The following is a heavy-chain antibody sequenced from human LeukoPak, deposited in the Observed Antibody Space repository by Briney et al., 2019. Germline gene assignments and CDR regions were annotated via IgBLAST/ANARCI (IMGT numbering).Heavy chain of an antibody. D-gene: IGHD3-22*01. V-gene: IGHV3-23*01. J-gene: IGHJ1*01. CDR2: ISGSGGST. CDR1: GFTFSSYA. Sequence: GGSLRLSCAASGFTFSSYAMGWVRQAPGKGLEWVSAISGSGGSTYYADSVKGRFTISRDNSKNTLYLQMNSLRAKDTAVYYCAKLVSGYTYAEYFQHWGQGTLVTVSS. CDR3: AKLVSGYTYAEYFQH.